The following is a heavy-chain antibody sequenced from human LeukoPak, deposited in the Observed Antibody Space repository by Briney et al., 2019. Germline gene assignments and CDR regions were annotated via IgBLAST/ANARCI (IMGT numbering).Heavy chain of an antibody. CDR2: IYYSGST. J-gene: IGHJ4*02. V-gene: IGHV4-59*01. CDR3: AREDCSSTSCYVDY. D-gene: IGHD2-2*01. Sequence: SETLSLTCTVSGGSISSYYWSWTRQPPGKGLEWIGYIYYSGSTNYNPSLKSRVTISVDTSKNQFSLKLSSVTAADTAVYYCAREDCSSTSCYVDYWGQGTLVTVSS. CDR1: GGSISSYY.